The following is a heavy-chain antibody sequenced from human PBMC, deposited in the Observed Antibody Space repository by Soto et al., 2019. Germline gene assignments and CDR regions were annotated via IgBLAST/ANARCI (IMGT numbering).Heavy chain of an antibody. V-gene: IGHV3-23*01. CDR2: ISGSGGST. D-gene: IGHD2-2*01. CDR1: GFTFSSYA. J-gene: IGHJ5*02. Sequence: GGSLRLSCAASGFTFSSYAMSWVRQAPGKGLEWVSAISGSGGSTYYADSVKGRFTISRDNSKNTLYLQMNSLRAEDTAVYYCAKEVVVVPAGMPDWFDPWGQGTLVTVSS. CDR3: AKEVVVVPAGMPDWFDP.